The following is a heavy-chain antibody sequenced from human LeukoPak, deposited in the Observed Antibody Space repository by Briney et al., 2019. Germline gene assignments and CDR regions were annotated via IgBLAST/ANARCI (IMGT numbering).Heavy chain of an antibody. J-gene: IGHJ4*02. D-gene: IGHD6-13*01. CDR1: GGSISTYY. CDR2: IYTSGST. CDR3: ARERFGIAAAGIDY. V-gene: IGHV4-4*07. Sequence: PSETLSLTCTVSGGSISTYYWSWIRQPAGKGLEWIGRIYTSGSTNYNPSLKSRVTMSVDTSKNQFSLKLSSVTAADTAVYYCARERFGIAAAGIDYWGQGTLVTVSS.